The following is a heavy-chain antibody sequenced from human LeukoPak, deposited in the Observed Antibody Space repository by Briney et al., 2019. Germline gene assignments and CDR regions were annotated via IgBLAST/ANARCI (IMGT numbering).Heavy chain of an antibody. D-gene: IGHD3-10*01. V-gene: IGHV1-8*01. CDR2: MNPDSGNT. J-gene: IGHJ4*02. CDR1: GDTFTSYD. Sequence: ASVKVSCEVSGDTFTSYDISWVRQATGQGLEWMGWMNPDSGNTGYAQKFQGRVTMPRNTSISTAYMELSNLRSEDTAVYYCARCGSGSFPDYWGQGTLVTVSS. CDR3: ARCGSGSFPDY.